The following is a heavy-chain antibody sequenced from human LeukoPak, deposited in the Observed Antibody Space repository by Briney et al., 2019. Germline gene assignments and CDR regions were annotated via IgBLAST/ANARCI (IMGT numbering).Heavy chain of an antibody. CDR1: GFTFSDYW. J-gene: IGHJ4*02. CDR3: ARDRAGTAGTTYYFDY. D-gene: IGHD1-7*01. Sequence: GGSLRLSCAASGFTFSDYWMSWVRQAPGKGLEWVANIKQDGSEKYYADSVKGRFTISRDNSKNTLYLQLNSLRAEDTAVFYCARDRAGTAGTTYYFDYWGQGTLVTVSS. V-gene: IGHV3-7*01. CDR2: IKQDGSEK.